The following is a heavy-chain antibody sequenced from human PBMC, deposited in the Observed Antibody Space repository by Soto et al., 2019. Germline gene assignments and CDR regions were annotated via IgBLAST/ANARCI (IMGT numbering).Heavy chain of an antibody. CDR3: ARAPVGMDSINFFDH. CDR1: GDSISSDGYH. CDR2: IYNGGRT. V-gene: IGHV4-30-4*01. J-gene: IGHJ4*02. D-gene: IGHD2-8*01. Sequence: SETLSLTCTVSGDSISSDGYHWIWIRQSPGKGLEWIGYIYNGGRTFYRPSLESRINMSLDATKNSYSLRLTSVTAADTAVYYCARAPVGMDSINFFDHWGQGILVTVSS.